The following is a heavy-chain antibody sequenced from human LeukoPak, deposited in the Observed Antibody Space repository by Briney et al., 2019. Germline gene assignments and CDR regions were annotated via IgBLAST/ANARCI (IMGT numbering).Heavy chain of an antibody. CDR2: IYTSGST. Sequence: ESSETLSLTCTVSGGSISSGSYYWSWIRQPAGKGLEWIGRIYTSGSTNYNPSLKSRVTISVDTSKNQFSLKLSSVTAADTAVYYCARDWSLESTCAFDIWGQGTMVTVSS. CDR3: ARDWSLESTCAFDI. J-gene: IGHJ3*02. V-gene: IGHV4-61*02. CDR1: GGSISSGSYY. D-gene: IGHD5/OR15-5a*01.